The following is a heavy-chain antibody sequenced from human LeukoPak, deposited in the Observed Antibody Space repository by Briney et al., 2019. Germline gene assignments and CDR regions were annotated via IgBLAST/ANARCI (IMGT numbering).Heavy chain of an antibody. CDR2: ISDDGSNE. CDR3: ARVSHCSSTSCRGAFDI. Sequence: GGSLRLSCAASGFTFSNYAMHWVRQAPGKGLDWVAVISDDGSNEYNADSVKGRFTISRDNSRNTLYLQMNSLRAEDTAVYYCARVSHCSSTSCRGAFDIWGQGTMVTVSS. D-gene: IGHD2-2*01. CDR1: GFTFSNYA. J-gene: IGHJ3*02. V-gene: IGHV3-30-3*01.